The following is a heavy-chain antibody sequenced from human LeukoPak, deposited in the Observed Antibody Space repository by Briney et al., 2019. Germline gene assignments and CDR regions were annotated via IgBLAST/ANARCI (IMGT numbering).Heavy chain of an antibody. Sequence: PGGSLRLSCAASGFTFDDYAMHWVRQAPGKGLEWVSSISSSSSYIYYADSVKGRFTISRDNAKNSLYLQMNSLRAEDTAVYYCAGHFDWDYQPRDYWGQGTLVTVSS. J-gene: IGHJ4*02. V-gene: IGHV3-21*01. CDR2: ISSSSSYI. D-gene: IGHD3-9*01. CDR1: GFTFDDYA. CDR3: AGHFDWDYQPRDY.